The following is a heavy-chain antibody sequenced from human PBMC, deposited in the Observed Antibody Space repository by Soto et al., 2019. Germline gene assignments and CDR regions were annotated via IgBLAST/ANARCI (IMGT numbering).Heavy chain of an antibody. CDR3: ARDKITGLFDY. V-gene: IGHV4-39*02. CDR1: GGSISSSSYY. D-gene: IGHD2-8*02. J-gene: IGHJ4*02. CDR2: IYYSGST. Sequence: SETLSLTCTVSGGSISSSSYYWGWIRQPPGKGLEWIGSIYYSGSTYYNPSLKSRVTISVDTSKNQFSLKLSSVTAADTAGYYCARDKITGLFDYWGQGTLVTVSS.